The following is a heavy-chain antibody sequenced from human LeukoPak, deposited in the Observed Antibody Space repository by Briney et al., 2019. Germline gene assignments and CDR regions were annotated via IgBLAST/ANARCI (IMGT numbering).Heavy chain of an antibody. CDR2: INHSGST. D-gene: IGHD6-19*01. J-gene: IGHJ4*02. Sequence: SETLSLTCAVYGGSFSGYYWSWIRQPPGKGLEWIGEINHSGSTNYNPSLKSRVTISVDTSKNQFSPKLSSVTAADTAVYYCARVAVYYFDYWGQGTLVTVSS. CDR1: GGSFSGYY. CDR3: ARVAVYYFDY. V-gene: IGHV4-34*01.